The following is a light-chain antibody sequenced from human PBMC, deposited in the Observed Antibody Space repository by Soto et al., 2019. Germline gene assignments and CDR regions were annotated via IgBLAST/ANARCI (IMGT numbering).Light chain of an antibody. CDR1: QSVSSIY. CDR2: GAS. CDR3: QQYGSSPIT. V-gene: IGKV3-20*01. Sequence: EISLTRYPATLSLSPGERATLSCGASQSVSSIYLAWYQQKPGQAPRLLIYGASSRATGIPDRFSGSGSGTDFTLTISRLETEDFAVYYCQQYGSSPITFGQGT. J-gene: IGKJ5*01.